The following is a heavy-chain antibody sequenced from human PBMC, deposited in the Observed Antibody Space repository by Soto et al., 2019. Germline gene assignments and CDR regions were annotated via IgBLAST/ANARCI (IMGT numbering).Heavy chain of an antibody. D-gene: IGHD6-13*01. V-gene: IGHV3-30-3*01. CDR1: GFTFSSYA. Sequence: VGSLRLSCAASGFTFSSYAMHWVRQAPGNGLELVAVISYDGSNKYYADSVKGRFTISRDNSKNTLYLQMSSLRAEDTAVYYCAREVEIAAADDYYYYYGMDVWGQGTKVTVSS. CDR3: AREVEIAAADDYYYYYGMDV. CDR2: ISYDGSNK. J-gene: IGHJ6*02.